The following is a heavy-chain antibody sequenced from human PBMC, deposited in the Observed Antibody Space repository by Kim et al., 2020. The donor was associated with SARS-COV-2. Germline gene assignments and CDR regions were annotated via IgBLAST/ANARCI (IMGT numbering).Heavy chain of an antibody. J-gene: IGHJ5*02. CDR1: GFTFSSCA. D-gene: IGHD6-13*01. V-gene: IGHV3-23*01. CDR2: ISGSGDTT. Sequence: GGSLRLSCAASGFTFSSCAMSWVRQAPGKGLEWVSTISGSGDTTYYADSVKGRFTISRDNSKNTVYVQMNSLRAEDAAIYYCAKPRLGNIAAAVDLWGQGTLVTVSS. CDR3: AKPRLGNIAAAVDL.